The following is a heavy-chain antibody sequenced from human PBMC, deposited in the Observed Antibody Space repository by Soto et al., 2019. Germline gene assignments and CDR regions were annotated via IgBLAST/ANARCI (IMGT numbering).Heavy chain of an antibody. D-gene: IGHD2-8*01. J-gene: IGHJ4*02. Sequence: PSETLSLTCTVSGDSISSDGYHWSWIRQSPGKGLEWTGYIYNGGRTFYRPSLESRINMSLDATKNSYSLRLTSVTAADTAVYYCARAPVGMDSINFFDHWGQGILVTV. CDR3: ARAPVGMDSINFFDH. CDR2: IYNGGRT. V-gene: IGHV4-30-4*01. CDR1: GDSISSDGYH.